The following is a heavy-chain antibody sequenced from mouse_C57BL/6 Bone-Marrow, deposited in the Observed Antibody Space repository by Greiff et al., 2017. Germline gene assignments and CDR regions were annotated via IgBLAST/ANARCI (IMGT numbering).Heavy chain of an antibody. CDR1: GFTFSDYG. Sequence: EVMLVESGGGLVKPGGSLKLSCAASGFTFSDYGMHWVRQAPEKGLAWVAYLSSGSSTIYSADTVKGRFTISRDNAKNTLFLQMTSLRSEDTAMYYCARDYSNYWYFDVWGTGTTVTVSS. V-gene: IGHV5-17*01. J-gene: IGHJ1*03. CDR2: LSSGSSTI. D-gene: IGHD2-5*01. CDR3: ARDYSNYWYFDV.